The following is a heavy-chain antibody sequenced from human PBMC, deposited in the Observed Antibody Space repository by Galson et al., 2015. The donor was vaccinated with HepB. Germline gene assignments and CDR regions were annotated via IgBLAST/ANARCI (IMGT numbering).Heavy chain of an antibody. V-gene: IGHV3-7*01. Sequence: SLRLSCAASRFSFSTYWMTWVRQAPGKGLEWVANIKEDGREKNYVDSVKGRFTISRDNAKNSLSLQMDSLRAEDTAVYYCARNNYVSHDYWGQGTLVTVSS. CDR2: IKEDGREK. CDR1: RFSFSTYW. D-gene: IGHD3-10*02. CDR3: ARNNYVSHDY. J-gene: IGHJ4*02.